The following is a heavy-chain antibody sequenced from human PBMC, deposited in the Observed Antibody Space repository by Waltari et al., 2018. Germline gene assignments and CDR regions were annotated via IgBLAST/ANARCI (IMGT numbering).Heavy chain of an antibody. D-gene: IGHD1-1*01. CDR3: AREVGDWSDALGY. Sequence: QVQLQQWGAGLLKPSETLSLTCAVYGGSFSGYYWSWIRQPPGKGLEWIGEINHSGSTNYNPSLKSRVTISVDTSKNQFSLKLSSVTAEDTVVYYCAREVGDWSDALGYWGQGTLVTVSS. CDR2: INHSGST. CDR1: GGSFSGYY. J-gene: IGHJ4*02. V-gene: IGHV4-34*01.